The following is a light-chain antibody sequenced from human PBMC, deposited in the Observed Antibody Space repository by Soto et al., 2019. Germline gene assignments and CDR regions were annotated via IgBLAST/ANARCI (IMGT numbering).Light chain of an antibody. CDR3: MQALQTPYT. CDR2: LGS. V-gene: IGKV2-28*01. CDR1: QSLLHSNGYNY. Sequence: DIVMTQSPLSLPVTPGEPASISCRSSQSLLHSNGYNYLDWYLQKPGQSPHLLIYLGSNRASGVPDRFSGSGSGTDFTLKISRVEAEDVGVYYCMQALQTPYTFGQGTKLEIE. J-gene: IGKJ2*01.